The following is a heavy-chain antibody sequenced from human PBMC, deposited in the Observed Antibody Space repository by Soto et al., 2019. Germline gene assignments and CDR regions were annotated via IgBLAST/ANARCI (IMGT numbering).Heavy chain of an antibody. Sequence: GGSLRLSCAASGFTFSSYAMSWVRQAPGKGLEWVSAISGSGGSTYYADSVKGRFTISRDNSKNTLYLQMNSLRAEDTAVYYCAKDHRADGVYYDSSGPDYWGQGTLVTVSS. J-gene: IGHJ4*02. CDR1: GFTFSSYA. CDR3: AKDHRADGVYYDSSGPDY. D-gene: IGHD3-22*01. V-gene: IGHV3-23*01. CDR2: ISGSGGST.